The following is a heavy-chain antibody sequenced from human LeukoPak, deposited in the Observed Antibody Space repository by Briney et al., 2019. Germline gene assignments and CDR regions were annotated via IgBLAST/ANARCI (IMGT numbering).Heavy chain of an antibody. J-gene: IGHJ6*03. CDR2: INHSGST. D-gene: IGHD3-3*01. V-gene: IGHV4-34*01. CDR3: ARIKAARIFGVVNYYYYYYMDV. CDR1: GGSFSGYY. Sequence: SETLSLTCAVYGGSFSGYYWSWIRQPPGKGLEWIGEINHSGSTNYNPSLKSRVTISADTSKNQFSLKLSSLTAADTAVYYCARIKAARIFGVVNYYYYYYMDVWGKGTTVTVSS.